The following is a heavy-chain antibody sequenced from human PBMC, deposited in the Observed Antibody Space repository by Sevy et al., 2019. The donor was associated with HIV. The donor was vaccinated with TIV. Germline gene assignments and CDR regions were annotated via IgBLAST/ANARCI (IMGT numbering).Heavy chain of an antibody. V-gene: IGHV4-59*01. CDR1: GGPLNNFY. Sequence: SETLSLTCTVSGGPLNNFYWSWIRHSPGRRMEWMGYLYFSENSTDSTNYNPSLDSRLTLSVDSSKNHFFLKLQSVTPAATATYYCVGFPAKRADWGEGILVTVSS. CDR3: VGFPAKRAD. J-gene: IGHJ1*01. CDR2: LYFSENSTDST.